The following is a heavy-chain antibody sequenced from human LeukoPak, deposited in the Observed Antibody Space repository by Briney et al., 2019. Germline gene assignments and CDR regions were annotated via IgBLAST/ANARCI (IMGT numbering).Heavy chain of an antibody. Sequence: SVKVSCKASGGTFSSYAISWVRQAPGQGLEWMGGIIPIFGTANYAQEFQGRVTITGDDSTSTAYMEMSSLRSEDTAVYYCARGDDDSSGYYDAFDIWGQGTMVTVSS. CDR2: IIPIFGTA. J-gene: IGHJ3*02. V-gene: IGHV1-69*13. CDR3: ARGDDDSSGYYDAFDI. D-gene: IGHD3-22*01. CDR1: GGTFSSYA.